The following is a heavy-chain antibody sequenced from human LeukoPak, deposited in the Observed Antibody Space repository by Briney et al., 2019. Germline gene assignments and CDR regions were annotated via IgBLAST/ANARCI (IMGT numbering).Heavy chain of an antibody. D-gene: IGHD3-16*01. CDR2: IFYSGNT. J-gene: IGHJ6*03. CDR3: ARHPWGPYYYYYYMDV. V-gene: IGHV4-39*01. CDR1: GGSISSSNYY. Sequence: SETLSLTCTVSGGSISSSNYYWGWIRQPPGKGLEWIGTIFYSGNTYYNPSLKSRVTISVDTSKTQFSLKLNSVTAADTAVYYCARHPWGPYYYYYYMDVWGKGTTVIVSS.